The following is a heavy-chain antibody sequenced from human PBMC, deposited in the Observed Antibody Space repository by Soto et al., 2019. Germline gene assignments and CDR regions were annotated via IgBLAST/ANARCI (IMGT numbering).Heavy chain of an antibody. V-gene: IGHV4-39*01. CDR1: GGSISGNSYY. Sequence: QLQLQESGPGLVTPSETLSLTCGVSGGSISGNSYYLDWIRQPPGKGLEWVGSFSHTASTHYSPSLQSPVTIYVDASKNQFSLSLSSVTAADTAVYYCARHSNWNRLRSHFDYWGQGILVTVSS. J-gene: IGHJ4*02. CDR2: FSHTAST. CDR3: ARHSNWNRLRSHFDY. D-gene: IGHD1-1*01.